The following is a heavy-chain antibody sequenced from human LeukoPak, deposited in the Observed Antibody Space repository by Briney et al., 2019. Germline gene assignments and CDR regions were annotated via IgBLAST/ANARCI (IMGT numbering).Heavy chain of an antibody. CDR1: GFTFSSYA. V-gene: IGHV3-23*01. D-gene: IGHD3-10*01. Sequence: GGSLRLSCAASGFTFSSYAMSWVRQAPGKGLEWVSAISGSGGSTYYADSVKGRFTISRDNSKNTLYLQMNSLRAEDTAVYYCAEDLWFGETRIKGRFDYWGQGTLVTVSS. CDR2: ISGSGGST. CDR3: AEDLWFGETRIKGRFDY. J-gene: IGHJ4*02.